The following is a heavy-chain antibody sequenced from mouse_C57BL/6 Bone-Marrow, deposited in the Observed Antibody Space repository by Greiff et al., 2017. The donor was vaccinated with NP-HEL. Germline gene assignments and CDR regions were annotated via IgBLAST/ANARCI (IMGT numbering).Heavy chain of an antibody. J-gene: IGHJ2*01. CDR1: GYTFTSYW. V-gene: IGHV1-50*01. CDR3: ARGTGTH. D-gene: IGHD4-1*01. Sequence: VQLQQPGAELVKPGASVKLSCKASGYTFTSYWMQWVKQRPGQGLEWIGEIDPSDSYTNYNQKFKGKATLTVDTSSSTAYMQLSSLTSEDSAVYYCARGTGTHWGQGTTLTVSS. CDR2: IDPSDSYT.